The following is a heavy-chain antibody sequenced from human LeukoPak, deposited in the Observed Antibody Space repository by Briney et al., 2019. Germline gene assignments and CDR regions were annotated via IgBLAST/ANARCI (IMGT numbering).Heavy chain of an antibody. D-gene: IGHD3-22*01. CDR3: AKDSNGSGYYLYYFDY. Sequence: GGSLRLSCAASRFTFSSYAMSWVRQAPGKGLEWVSAISGSGGSTYYADSVKGRFTISRDNSKNTLYLQMNSLRAEDTAVYYCAKDSNGSGYYLYYFDYWGQGTLVTVSS. CDR1: RFTFSSYA. CDR2: ISGSGGST. V-gene: IGHV3-23*01. J-gene: IGHJ4*02.